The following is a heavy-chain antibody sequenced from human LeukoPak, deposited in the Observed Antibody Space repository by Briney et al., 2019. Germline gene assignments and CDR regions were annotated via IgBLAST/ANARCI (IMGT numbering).Heavy chain of an antibody. CDR2: ISSNGGST. CDR1: GFTFSSYA. Sequence: GGSLRLSCAASGFTFSSYAMHWVRQAPGKGLEYVSAISSNGGSTYHANSVKGRFTISRDNSKNTLYLQMGSLRAEDMAVYYCARAGEAAAGFSWGQGTLVTVSS. V-gene: IGHV3-64*01. D-gene: IGHD6-13*01. J-gene: IGHJ5*02. CDR3: ARAGEAAAGFS.